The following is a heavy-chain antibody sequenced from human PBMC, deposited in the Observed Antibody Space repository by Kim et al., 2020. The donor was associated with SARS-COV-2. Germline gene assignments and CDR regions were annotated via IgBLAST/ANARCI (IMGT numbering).Heavy chain of an antibody. J-gene: IGHJ4*02. V-gene: IGHV3-21*01. D-gene: IGHD2-21*01. CDR3: APRGVVSEY. Sequence: GGSLRLSCAASGFPFSNYSMNWVRQAPGKGLEWVSFISSSNNYIYYAHYADSVKGRFTISRDNAKNSLYLEMNSLRAEDTAVYYCAPRGVVSEYWGQGTLVTVSS. CDR2: ISSSNNYI. CDR1: GFPFSNYS.